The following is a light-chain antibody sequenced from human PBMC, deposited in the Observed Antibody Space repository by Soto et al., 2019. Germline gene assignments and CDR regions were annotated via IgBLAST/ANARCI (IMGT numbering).Light chain of an antibody. Sequence: EIVLTQSPATLSLSPGDRATLSCRASQSVDWYVAWYQQKPGQAPRLLIYGSSSRAPGIPARFSGSGSGTEFTLTISSLQSEDIAVYYCQQYENWPQLTFGGGTKVDIK. V-gene: IGKV3-15*01. CDR2: GSS. J-gene: IGKJ4*01. CDR3: QQYENWPQLT. CDR1: QSVDWY.